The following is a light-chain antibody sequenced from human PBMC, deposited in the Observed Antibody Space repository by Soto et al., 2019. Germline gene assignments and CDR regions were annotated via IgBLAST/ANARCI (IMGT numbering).Light chain of an antibody. J-gene: IGKJ1*01. V-gene: IGKV3-20*01. CDR2: DAS. CDR1: QSVSSSY. Sequence: EIVLTQSPGTLSLSPGERATLSCRASQSVSSSYLAWYQQKPGQAPMLLIYDASASAAGIPDTFSGSGSGTDFTLTIRRLEPEDFAVYYCQHYGYAGTFGQGTKVEIK. CDR3: QHYGYAGT.